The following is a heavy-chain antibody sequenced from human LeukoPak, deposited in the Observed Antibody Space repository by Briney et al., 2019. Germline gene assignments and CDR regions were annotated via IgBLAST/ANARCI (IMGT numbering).Heavy chain of an antibody. D-gene: IGHD1-26*01. J-gene: IGHJ6*02. CDR1: GFTFSSYA. Sequence: GALRLSCAASGFTFSSYAMSWVRQAPGKGLEWVSAISGSGGSTYYADSVKGRFTISRDNSKNTLYLQMNSLRAEDTAVYYCAKEVGALYYYGMDVWGQGTTVTVSS. CDR2: ISGSGGST. V-gene: IGHV3-23*01. CDR3: AKEVGALYYYGMDV.